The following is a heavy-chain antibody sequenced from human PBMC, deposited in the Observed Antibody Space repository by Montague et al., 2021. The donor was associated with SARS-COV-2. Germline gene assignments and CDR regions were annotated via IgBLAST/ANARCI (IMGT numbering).Heavy chain of an antibody. V-gene: IGHV3-74*03. CDR3: TRSGDGVYHGMDV. CDR1: GFTFSRYW. D-gene: IGHD2-21*02. J-gene: IGHJ6*02. CDR2: IDIDGSRT. Sequence: SLRLSCAASGFTFSRYWMHWVRQVPGKGLLWVSRIDIDGSRTTYADSVKGRFTISRDNAKNTLFLQMNGLRADDTAVYYCTRSGDGVYHGMDVWGQGTTVTVSS.